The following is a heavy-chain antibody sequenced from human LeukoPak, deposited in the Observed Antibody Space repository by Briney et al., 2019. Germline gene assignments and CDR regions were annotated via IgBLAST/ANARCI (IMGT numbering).Heavy chain of an antibody. J-gene: IGHJ4*02. CDR2: INHSGST. V-gene: IGHV4-34*01. Sequence: SETLSLTCAVYGGSFSGYYWSWIRQPPGKGLEWIGEINHSGSTNYNPSLKSRVTISVDTSKNKFSLKLSSVTAADTAVYYCARHGRIGTINPSYWGQGTLVTVSS. CDR3: ARHGRIGTINPSY. CDR1: GGSFSGYY. D-gene: IGHD2-15*01.